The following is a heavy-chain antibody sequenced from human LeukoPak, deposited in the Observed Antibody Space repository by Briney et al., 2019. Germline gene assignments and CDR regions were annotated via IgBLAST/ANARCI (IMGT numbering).Heavy chain of an antibody. CDR1: GGTFSSYA. J-gene: IGHJ6*02. D-gene: IGHD2-21*02. V-gene: IGHV1-69*04. CDR3: AREVTATDYYYYYGMDV. Sequence: SVKVSCKASGGTFSSYAISWVRQAPGQGLEWMGRIIPILGIANYAQKFQGRVTITADKSTSTAYMELSSLRPEDTAVYYCAREVTATDYYYYYGMDVWGQGTTVTVSS. CDR2: IIPILGIA.